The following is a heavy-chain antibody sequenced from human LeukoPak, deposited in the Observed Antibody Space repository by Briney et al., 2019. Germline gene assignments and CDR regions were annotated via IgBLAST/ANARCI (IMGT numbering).Heavy chain of an antibody. V-gene: IGHV1-8*01. CDR1: GYTFTSYG. J-gene: IGHJ6*03. D-gene: IGHD2-15*01. Sequence: ASVKVSCKASGYTFTSYGINWVRQANGQGLEWMGWMNPNSGNTGYAQKFQGRVTMTRNTSISTAYMELSSLRSEDTAVYYCARGPKKSGPWPYCYYYMDVWGKGTTVTVSS. CDR3: ARGPKKSGPWPYCYYYMDV. CDR2: MNPNSGNT.